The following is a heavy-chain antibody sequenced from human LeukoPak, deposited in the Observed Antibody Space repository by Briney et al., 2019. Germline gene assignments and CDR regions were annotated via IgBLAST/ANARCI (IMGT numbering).Heavy chain of an antibody. CDR3: AKGRARIAAASDY. V-gene: IGHV3-23*01. J-gene: IGHJ4*02. D-gene: IGHD6-13*01. Sequence: GGSVRLSCAASGFTFSSFAMSWVRQAPGKGLEWVSVISGSGGNTYYADSVKGRFTISRDNSKNTLYLQMNSLRAEDTAVYYCAKGRARIAAASDYWGQGTLVTVSS. CDR2: ISGSGGNT. CDR1: GFTFSSFA.